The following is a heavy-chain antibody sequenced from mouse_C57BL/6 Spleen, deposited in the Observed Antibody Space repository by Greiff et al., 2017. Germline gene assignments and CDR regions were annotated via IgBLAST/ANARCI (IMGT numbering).Heavy chain of an antibody. CDR3: AGGLRQYLDY. J-gene: IGHJ2*01. D-gene: IGHD2-4*01. V-gene: IGHV1-69*01. CDR1: GYTFTSYW. Sequence: VQLQQPGAELVMPGASVKLSCKASGYTFTSYWMHWVKQRPGQGLEWIGEIDPSDSYTNYNQKFKGKSTLTVDKSSSTAYMQLSSLTSEDSAVYYCAGGLRQYLDYWGQGTTLTVSS. CDR2: IDPSDSYT.